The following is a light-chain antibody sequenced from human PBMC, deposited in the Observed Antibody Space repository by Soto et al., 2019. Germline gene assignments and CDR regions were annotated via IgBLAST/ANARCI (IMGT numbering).Light chain of an antibody. V-gene: IGKV3-15*01. J-gene: IGKJ1*01. CDR1: QSVSTN. Sequence: EIVMTQSPATLSVSPGERATLSCRASQSVSTNLAWYQQKPAQGPRLLIFGASTRATGIPARFSGSGSGTEFTLTISSLQSEDFAVYYCQQYHDWPRTFGQGTKVDI. CDR3: QQYHDWPRT. CDR2: GAS.